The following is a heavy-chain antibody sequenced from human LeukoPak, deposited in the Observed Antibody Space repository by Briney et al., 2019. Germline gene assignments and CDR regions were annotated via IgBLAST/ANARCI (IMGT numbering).Heavy chain of an antibody. D-gene: IGHD3-3*02. CDR2: IYYSGRT. V-gene: IGHV4-59*12. J-gene: IGHJ4*02. Sequence: SETLSLTCTVPGGSISSYYWSWIRQPPGEGLEWIGYIYYSGRTNYNPSLKSRATISVDASRNQFSLMLSSVIAAATAVYYFARVADFIFRMVVYYFDYGGQGTLVTVSS. CDR3: ARVADFIFRMVVYYFDY. CDR1: GGSISSYY.